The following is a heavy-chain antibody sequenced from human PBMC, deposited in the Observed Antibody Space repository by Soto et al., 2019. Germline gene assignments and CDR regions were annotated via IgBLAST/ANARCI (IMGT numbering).Heavy chain of an antibody. CDR2: IIPIFGTT. D-gene: IGHD5-18*01. Sequence: ASVKVSCKASGGTFNTYTFSWVRQAPGQGLEWMGSIIPIFGTTHYAQSFQGRLSITADQSSTTTYMELRSLTSHDTALYYCARIPRYSFPTSDPLDNWGQGTLVTVSS. J-gene: IGHJ1*01. CDR3: ARIPRYSFPTSDPLDN. CDR1: GGTFNTYT. V-gene: IGHV1-69*13.